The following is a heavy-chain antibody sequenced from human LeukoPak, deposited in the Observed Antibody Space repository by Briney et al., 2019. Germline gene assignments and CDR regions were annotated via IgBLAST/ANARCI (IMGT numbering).Heavy chain of an antibody. Sequence: SETLSLTCTVSGGSISSYYWSWIRQSPGKRLEWIGYIHYSGATNYSPSLNSRVTISVDTSKNQFSLKLSSVTAADTALYYCATLRGASTAVFDSWGQGTLVTVSS. J-gene: IGHJ4*02. V-gene: IGHV4-59*08. D-gene: IGHD2-21*02. CDR2: IHYSGAT. CDR3: ATLRGASTAVFDS. CDR1: GGSISSYY.